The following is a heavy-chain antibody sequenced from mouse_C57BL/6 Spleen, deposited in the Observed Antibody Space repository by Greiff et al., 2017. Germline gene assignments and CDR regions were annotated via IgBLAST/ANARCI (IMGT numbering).Heavy chain of an antibody. V-gene: IGHV1-53*01. CDR2: INPSNGGT. Sequence: VQLQQPGTELVKPGASVKLSCKASGYTFTSYWMHWVKQRPGQGLEWIGNINPSNGGTNYNEKFKSKATLTVDKSSSTAYMQLSSLTSADSAVYYCAREGDYYGSSYWYFDVWGTGTTVTVSS. J-gene: IGHJ1*03. CDR3: AREGDYYGSSYWYFDV. D-gene: IGHD1-1*01. CDR1: GYTFTSYW.